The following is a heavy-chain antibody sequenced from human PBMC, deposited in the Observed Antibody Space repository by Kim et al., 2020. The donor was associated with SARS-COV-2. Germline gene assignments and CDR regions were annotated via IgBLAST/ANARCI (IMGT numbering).Heavy chain of an antibody. Sequence: GGSLRLSCAASGFTFNSYAMSWVRQAPGKGLEWVSGIRQSGGNTEYADSVKGRFSISRDNSKNTLYLQMNRLRAQDTSVYYCAQVTSGSCGWFEYFQRWGQRPLVSVSS. CDR3: AQVTSGSCGWFEYFQR. CDR1: GFTFNSYA. D-gene: IGHD6-19*01. CDR2: IRQSGGNT. J-gene: IGHJ1*01. V-gene: IGHV3-23*01.